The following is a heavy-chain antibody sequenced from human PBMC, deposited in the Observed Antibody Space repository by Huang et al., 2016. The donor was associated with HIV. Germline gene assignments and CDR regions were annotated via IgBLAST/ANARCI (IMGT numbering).Heavy chain of an antibody. CDR1: GYIFSNYD. CDR2: LRPNSRKT. V-gene: IGHV1-8*01. D-gene: IGHD6-19*01. CDR3: ARLTSGWYQDY. J-gene: IGHJ4*02. Sequence: QVQLVQSGPEVKKPGASVKVSCQTSGYIFSNYDINWVRKAPGQGLQWRGWLRPNSRKTAYGQNFQGRVTLTRSTSTGAAYMVLNSLTSQDTAVYYCARLTSGWYQDYWGQGTLVTVSS.